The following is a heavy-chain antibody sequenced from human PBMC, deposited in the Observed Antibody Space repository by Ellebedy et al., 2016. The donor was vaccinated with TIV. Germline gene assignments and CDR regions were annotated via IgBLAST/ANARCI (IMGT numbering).Heavy chain of an antibody. J-gene: IGHJ4*02. CDR2: INQHESDK. CDR1: GFTFSNYW. D-gene: IGHD3-10*01. Sequence: GESLKISCAASGFTFSNYWMSWVRQAPGKGLEWVANINQHESDKNYVDSVKGRFTISRDNAKSSLYLQMNSLRAEDTAVYYCAIDRPITGSYHGDYFDSWGQGTLVTVAS. CDR3: AIDRPITGSYHGDYFDS. V-gene: IGHV3-7*03.